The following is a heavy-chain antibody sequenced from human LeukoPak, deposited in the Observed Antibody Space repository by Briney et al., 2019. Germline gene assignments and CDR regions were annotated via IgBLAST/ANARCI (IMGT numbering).Heavy chain of an antibody. CDR1: GYSFTSYW. V-gene: IGHV5-51*01. Sequence: GESLKISCKGSGYSFTSYWIGWVRQMPGKGLEWMGIIYPGDSDTRYSPSFQGRVTISADKSISTAYLQWSSLKASDTAMYYCARTTYYYGSGSYYSSYYFDYWGQGTLVTVSS. D-gene: IGHD3-10*01. CDR2: IYPGDSDT. CDR3: ARTTYYYGSGSYYSSYYFDY. J-gene: IGHJ4*02.